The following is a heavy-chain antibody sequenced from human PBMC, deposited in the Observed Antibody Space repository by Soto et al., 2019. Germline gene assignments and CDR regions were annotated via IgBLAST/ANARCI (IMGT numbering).Heavy chain of an antibody. CDR1: GYTFTSYG. Sequence: ASVKVSCKASGYTFTSYGISWVRQAPGQGLEWMGWISAYNGNTNYAQKLQGRVTMTTDTSTSTAYMELRSLRSDDTAVYYCARDRPKYDSSGYYYFFAYWGQGTLVTVSS. J-gene: IGHJ4*02. CDR3: ARDRPKYDSSGYYYFFAY. CDR2: ISAYNGNT. D-gene: IGHD3-22*01. V-gene: IGHV1-18*01.